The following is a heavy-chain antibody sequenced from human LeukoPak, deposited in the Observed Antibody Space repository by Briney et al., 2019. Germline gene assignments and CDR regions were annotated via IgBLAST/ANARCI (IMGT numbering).Heavy chain of an antibody. CDR3: ARAYCSSTSCVGDDAFDI. CDR1: GFTFSSYA. CDR2: ISYDGSNK. J-gene: IGHJ3*02. V-gene: IGHV3-30-3*01. D-gene: IGHD2-2*01. Sequence: PGGSLRLSCAASGFTFSSYAMHWVRQAPGKGLEWVAVISYDGSNKYYADSVKGRFTTSRDNSKNTLYLQMNSLRAEDTAVYYCARAYCSSTSCVGDDAFDIWGQGTMVTVSS.